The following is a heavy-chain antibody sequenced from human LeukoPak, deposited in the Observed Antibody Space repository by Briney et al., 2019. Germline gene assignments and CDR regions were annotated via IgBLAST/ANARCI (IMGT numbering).Heavy chain of an antibody. CDR2: IYPGDSDT. CDR1: GYSFTSYW. V-gene: IGHV5-51*01. Sequence: GESLKISCKGSGYSFTSYWIGWVRQMPGEGLEWMGIIYPGDSDTRYRPSFQGQVTISADKSISTAYLQWSSLKASDTAMYYYARKNSAYGSPFDYWGQGTLVTVSS. CDR3: ARKNSAYGSPFDY. D-gene: IGHD5-12*01. J-gene: IGHJ4*02.